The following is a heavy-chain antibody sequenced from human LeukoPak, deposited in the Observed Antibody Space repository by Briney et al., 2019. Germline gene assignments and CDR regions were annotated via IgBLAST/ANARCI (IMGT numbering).Heavy chain of an antibody. V-gene: IGHV3-30-3*01. J-gene: IGHJ4*02. CDR3: ARDGGLGYSSSWYEGSFDY. D-gene: IGHD6-13*01. CDR2: MSYDGSNK. Sequence: GRSLRLSCAASGFTFSSYAMHWVRPAPGKGLEWVAVMSYDGSNKYYADSVKGRFTISRDNSKNTLYLQMNSLRAGDTAVYYCARDGGLGYSSSWYEGSFDYWGQGTLVTVSS. CDR1: GFTFSSYA.